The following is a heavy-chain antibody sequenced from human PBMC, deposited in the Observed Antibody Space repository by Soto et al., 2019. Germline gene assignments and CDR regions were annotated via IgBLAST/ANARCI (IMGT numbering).Heavy chain of an antibody. Sequence: GGSLRLSCAASGFTFSDYYMSWIRQAPGKGLEWVSYISGRSSYTNSADSVKGRFTISRDNAKNSLYLQMNSLRAEDTAVYYCARDTRDGYTYPYYYYGMDVWGQGTTVTAP. V-gene: IGHV3-11*06. CDR1: GFTFSDYY. J-gene: IGHJ6*02. D-gene: IGHD5-12*01. CDR2: ISGRSSYT. CDR3: ARDTRDGYTYPYYYYGMDV.